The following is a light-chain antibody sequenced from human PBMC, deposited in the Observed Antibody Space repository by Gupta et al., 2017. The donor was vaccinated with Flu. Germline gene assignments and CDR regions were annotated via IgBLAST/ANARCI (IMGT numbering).Light chain of an antibody. Sequence: PAPLSLSPGERATLSCRASQSVSSYLAWYQQKPGQAPRLLIYDASNRATGIPARFSGSGSGTDFTLTISILEPEDFAVYYCQQRSNWPPAFGGGTKVEIK. CDR1: QSVSSY. J-gene: IGKJ4*01. CDR3: QQRSNWPPA. V-gene: IGKV3-11*01. CDR2: DAS.